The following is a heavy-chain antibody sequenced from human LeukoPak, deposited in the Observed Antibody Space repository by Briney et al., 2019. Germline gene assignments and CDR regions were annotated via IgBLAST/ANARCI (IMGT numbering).Heavy chain of an antibody. CDR2: INHSGST. CDR1: GGSFSGYY. CDR3: ARDYKSGGATSDY. Sequence: PSETLSLTCAVYGGSFSGYYWSWIRQPPGKGLEWIGEINHSGSTNYNPSLKSRVTISVDTSKNQFSLKLSSVTAADTAVYYCARDYKSGGATSDYWGQGTLVTVSS. D-gene: IGHD1-26*01. V-gene: IGHV4-34*01. J-gene: IGHJ4*02.